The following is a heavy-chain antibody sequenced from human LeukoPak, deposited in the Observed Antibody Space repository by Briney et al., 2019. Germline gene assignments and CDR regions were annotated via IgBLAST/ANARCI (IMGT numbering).Heavy chain of an antibody. CDR1: GFTFSDYY. J-gene: IGHJ4*02. CDR2: ISGGSSTI. Sequence: GGSLRLSCAASGFTFSDYYMSWIRQAPRKGLEWVSYISGGSSTIYYADSLKGRFTLSRDNAKNSLYLLMNSLRAEDTAVYYCARRGSGRHFDFWGQGTLVTVSS. CDR3: ARRGSGRHFDF. D-gene: IGHD2-15*01. V-gene: IGHV3-11*01.